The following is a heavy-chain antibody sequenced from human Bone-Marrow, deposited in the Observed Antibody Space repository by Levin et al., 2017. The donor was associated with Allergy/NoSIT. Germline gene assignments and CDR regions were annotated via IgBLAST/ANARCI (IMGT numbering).Heavy chain of an antibody. D-gene: IGHD4-17*01. CDR1: GFSFSSSG. Sequence: AGGSLRLSCVASGFSFSSSGMHWVRQAPGKGLEWVAAIWYDGSNEYYADSVKGRLTISRDNSQNRAYLQMNSLRADDTAMYYCARGPSYGDYMYNWGQGTLVIVSS. V-gene: IGHV3-33*01. CDR3: ARGPSYGDYMYN. J-gene: IGHJ4*02. CDR2: IWYDGSNE.